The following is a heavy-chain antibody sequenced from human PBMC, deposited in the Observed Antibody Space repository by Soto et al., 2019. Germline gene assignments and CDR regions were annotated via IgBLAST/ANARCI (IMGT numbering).Heavy chain of an antibody. D-gene: IGHD6-13*01. J-gene: IGHJ5*01. V-gene: IGHV1-3*01. CDR1: GYTFTSYA. CDR2: INAGNGNT. Sequence: GASVKVSCKASGYTFTSYAMHWVRQAPGQRLEWMGWINAGNGNTKYSQKFQGRVTITRDTSASTAYMELSSLRSEDTAVYYCASHLYSSSWYAGSGWFDSWGQGTLVIVSS. CDR3: ASHLYSSSWYAGSGWFDS.